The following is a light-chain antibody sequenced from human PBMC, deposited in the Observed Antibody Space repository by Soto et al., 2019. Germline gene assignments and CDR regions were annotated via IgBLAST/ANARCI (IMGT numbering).Light chain of an antibody. CDR2: DAS. J-gene: IGKJ5*01. CDR1: RSVSSY. Sequence: ETVLPQSPATLSLSPGQSATLSCRATRSVSSYLAWYQQKPGQAPRLLIYDASSRPTDIPARFSGSGSGTDFTLTISSLEPEDFALYYCQQRSNWPITFGQGTRLEIK. V-gene: IGKV3-11*01. CDR3: QQRSNWPIT.